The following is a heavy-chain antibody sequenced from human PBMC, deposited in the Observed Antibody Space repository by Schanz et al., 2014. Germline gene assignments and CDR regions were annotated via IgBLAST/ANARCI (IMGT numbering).Heavy chain of an antibody. CDR1: GYTFTDYG. J-gene: IGHJ3*02. Sequence: QVQVVQSGAEVKKPGASVKVSCKASGYTFTDYGVIWVRQAPGQGLEWMGWITAYNGDTNYALKLQGRVTMTTDTSTGTAYMELRSLRSDDTALYYCTRGGYSYALSAFDIWGQGTMVTGS. CDR3: TRGGYSYALSAFDI. V-gene: IGHV1-18*01. CDR2: ITAYNGDT. D-gene: IGHD5-18*01.